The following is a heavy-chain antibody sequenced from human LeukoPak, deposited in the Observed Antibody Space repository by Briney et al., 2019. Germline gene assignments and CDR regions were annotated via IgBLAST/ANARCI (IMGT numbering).Heavy chain of an antibody. Sequence: GESLKISCKGSGYSFTSYWIGWVRQMPGKGLEWMGIIYPGDSDTRYSPSFQGQVTISADKSISTAYLQWSSLKASDTAMYYCARHGRGSRDGYNYYYFDYWGQGTLVTVSS. V-gene: IGHV5-51*01. CDR2: IYPGDSDT. CDR1: GYSFTSYW. D-gene: IGHD5-24*01. J-gene: IGHJ4*02. CDR3: ARHGRGSRDGYNYYYFDY.